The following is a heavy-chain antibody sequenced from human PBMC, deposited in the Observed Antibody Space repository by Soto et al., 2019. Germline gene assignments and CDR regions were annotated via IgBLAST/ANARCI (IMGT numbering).Heavy chain of an antibody. J-gene: IGHJ4*02. D-gene: IGHD3-22*01. CDR1: GGPYGKYS. V-gene: IGHV1-69*02. CDR3: ARSLLGDYYDSDGLDN. CDR2: IIPSFDIT. Sequence: QVQLVQSGTEVKKPGSSVTVSCKASGGPYGKYSISWVRQAPGQGLEWMGRIIPSFDITNYAQKFQGRVTFTAVKSTSTVYMDLSSLRSDDTAVYYCARSLLGDYYDSDGLDNWGQGTLVTVSS.